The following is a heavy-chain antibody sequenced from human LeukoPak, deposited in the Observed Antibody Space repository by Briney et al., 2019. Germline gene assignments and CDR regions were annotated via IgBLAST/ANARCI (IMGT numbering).Heavy chain of an antibody. D-gene: IGHD6-13*01. CDR3: AVPGEQLLDYYYYYMDV. V-gene: IGHV1-46*01. CDR2: INPSGGST. J-gene: IGHJ6*03. Sequence: ASVKVSCKASGYTFTNYYIHWVRQAPGQGLECMGIINPSGGSTSYAQKFQGRVTMTRDKSTSTAYMELSSLRSEDTAVYYCAVPGEQLLDYYYYYMDVWGKGTTVTVSS. CDR1: GYTFTNYY.